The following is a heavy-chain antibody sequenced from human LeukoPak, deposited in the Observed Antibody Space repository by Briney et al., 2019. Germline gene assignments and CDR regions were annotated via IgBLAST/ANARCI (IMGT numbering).Heavy chain of an antibody. CDR3: ARDAGIAVAGYYYMDV. D-gene: IGHD6-19*01. CDR1: GFTFSSYS. CDR2: ISSSSSYI. Sequence: PGGSLRLSCAASGFTFSSYSMNWVRQAPGKGLEWVSSISSSSSYIYYADSVKGRFTISRDNAKNSLYLQMNSLRAEDTAVYYCARDAGIAVAGYYYMDVWGKGTTVTVSS. V-gene: IGHV3-21*01. J-gene: IGHJ6*03.